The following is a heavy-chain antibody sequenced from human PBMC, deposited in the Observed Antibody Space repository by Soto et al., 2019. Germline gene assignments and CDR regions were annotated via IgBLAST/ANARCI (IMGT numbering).Heavy chain of an antibody. D-gene: IGHD3-10*01. CDR2: IIPILGIA. J-gene: IGHJ6*02. Sequence: ASVKVSCKASGYTFTRYGISWVRQAPVQGLEWMGRIIPILGIANYAQKFQGRVTITADKSTSTAYMELSSLRSEDTAVYYCARDGSGSYDPYYYNYGMDVWGQGTTVTVSS. CDR3: ARDGSGSYDPYYYNYGMDV. V-gene: IGHV1-69*04. CDR1: GYTFTRYG.